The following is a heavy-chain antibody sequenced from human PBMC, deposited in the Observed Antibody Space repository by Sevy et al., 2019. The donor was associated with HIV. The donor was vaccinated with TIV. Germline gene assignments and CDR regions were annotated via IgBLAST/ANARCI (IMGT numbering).Heavy chain of an antibody. CDR1: GFTFSSYG. Sequence: GGSLRLSCAASGFTFSSYGMHWVRQAPGKGLEWVAVIWYDGSNKYYADSVKGRFTISRDNSKNTLYLQMNSLRAEDTAVYYCARDLADRYCSSTSCPRDGMDVWCQGTTVTVSS. J-gene: IGHJ6*02. V-gene: IGHV3-33*01. CDR3: ARDLADRYCSSTSCPRDGMDV. CDR2: IWYDGSNK. D-gene: IGHD2-2*01.